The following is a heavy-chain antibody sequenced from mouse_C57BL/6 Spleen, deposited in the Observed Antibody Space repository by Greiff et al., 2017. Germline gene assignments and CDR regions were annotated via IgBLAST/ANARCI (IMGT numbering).Heavy chain of an antibody. CDR3: AGWGYECYYLMDY. CDR1: GYSFTDYN. D-gene: IGHD2-3*01. CDR2: INPNYGTT. Sequence: EVQLVEPGPELVKPGASVKMSCKASGYSFTDYNMNWVKQSNGKSLEWIGVINPNYGTTSYNQKFKGKATLTVDQSSSTAYMQLNSLTSEDSAVYYYAGWGYECYYLMDYWGQGTSVTVSS. J-gene: IGHJ4*01. V-gene: IGHV1-39*01.